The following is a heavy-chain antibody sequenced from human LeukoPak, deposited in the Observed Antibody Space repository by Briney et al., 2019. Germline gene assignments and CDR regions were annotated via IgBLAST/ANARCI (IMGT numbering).Heavy chain of an antibody. CDR2: ISSSSSYI. D-gene: IGHD3-10*01. V-gene: IGHV3-21*01. Sequence: PGGSLRLSCAASGFTFSSYSMNWVRQAPGKGLEWVSSISSSSSYIYYADSVKGRFTISRDNAKNSLYLQMNSLRAEDTAVYYCARDRLPYGSGSYWKDWGQGTPVTVSS. CDR3: ARDRLPYGSGSYWKD. J-gene: IGHJ4*02. CDR1: GFTFSSYS.